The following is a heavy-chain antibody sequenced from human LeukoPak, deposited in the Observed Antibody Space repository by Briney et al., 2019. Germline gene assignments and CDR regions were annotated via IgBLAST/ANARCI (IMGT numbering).Heavy chain of an antibody. CDR2: IYPGDSDT. CDR3: ARQRDYGDYMAYFDY. Sequence: GESLKISFKGSGYSFTSYWIGWVRQMPGKGLEWMGIIYPGDSDTRYSPSFQGQVTISADKSISTAYLQWSSLKASDTAMYYCARQRDYGDYMAYFDYWGQGTLVTVSS. D-gene: IGHD4-17*01. CDR1: GYSFTSYW. V-gene: IGHV5-51*01. J-gene: IGHJ4*02.